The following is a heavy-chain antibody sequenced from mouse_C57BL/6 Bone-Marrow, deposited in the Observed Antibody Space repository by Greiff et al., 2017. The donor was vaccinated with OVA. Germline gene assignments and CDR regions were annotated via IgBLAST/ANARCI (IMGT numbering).Heavy chain of an antibody. CDR1: GYAFSSYW. V-gene: IGHV1-80*01. D-gene: IGHD2-4*01. Sequence: QVQLQQSGAELVKPGASVKISCKASGYAFSSYWMNWVKQRPGKGLEWIGQIYPGDGDTNYNGKFKGKATLTADKSSSTAYMQLSSLTSEDSAVYFCARGDYDYDVPFAYWGQGTLVTVSA. CDR2: IYPGDGDT. J-gene: IGHJ3*01. CDR3: ARGDYDYDVPFAY.